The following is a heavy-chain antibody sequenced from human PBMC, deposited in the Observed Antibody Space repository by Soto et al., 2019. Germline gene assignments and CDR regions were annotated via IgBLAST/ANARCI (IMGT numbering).Heavy chain of an antibody. CDR3: ARDGGDYDILTGPSPWALYYGMDV. CDR2: VSSSSSYT. J-gene: IGHJ6*02. D-gene: IGHD3-9*01. CDR1: GFTFSSYA. V-gene: IGHV3-11*06. Sequence: PGGPLRLSCAASGFTFSSYAMSWIRQARGKGLEWFSYVSSSSSYTNYADSVKGRFTISRDNAKNSLYLQMNSLRAEDTAVYYCARDGGDYDILTGPSPWALYYGMDVWGQGTTVTVSS.